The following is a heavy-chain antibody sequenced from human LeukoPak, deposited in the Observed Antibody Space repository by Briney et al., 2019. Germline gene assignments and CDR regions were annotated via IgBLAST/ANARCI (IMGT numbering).Heavy chain of an antibody. D-gene: IGHD4-17*01. Sequence: SETLSLTCTVSGGSISSYYWSWIRQPPGKGLEWIGYIYYSGSTNYNPSLESRVTISVDTSKNQFSLKLSSVTAADTAVYYCAREVYGDYYYGMDVWGQGATVTVSS. V-gene: IGHV4-59*01. CDR2: IYYSGST. CDR1: GGSISSYY. J-gene: IGHJ6*02. CDR3: AREVYGDYYYGMDV.